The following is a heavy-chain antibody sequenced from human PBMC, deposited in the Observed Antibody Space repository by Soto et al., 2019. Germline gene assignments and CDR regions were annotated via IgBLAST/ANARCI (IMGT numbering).Heavy chain of an antibody. CDR2: IYYSGST. Sequence: QVQLQESGPGLVKPSQTLSLTCTVSGGSISSGGYYWSWIRQHPGKGLEWIGYIYYSGSTYYNPSLKSRVTISVDTSKNQFYLKLISVTAADTAVYYCERDLLNRRAFDIWGQGTMVTVSS. J-gene: IGHJ3*02. CDR3: ERDLLNRRAFDI. CDR1: GGSISSGGYY. V-gene: IGHV4-31*03.